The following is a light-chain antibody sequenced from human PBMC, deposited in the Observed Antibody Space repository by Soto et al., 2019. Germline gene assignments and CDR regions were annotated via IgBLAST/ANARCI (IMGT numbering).Light chain of an antibody. CDR2: AAS. V-gene: IGKV1-39*01. CDR3: QQSDSTPYT. J-gene: IGKJ2*01. Sequence: DIQMTQSPSSLSASVGDRVTITCRASQSISSYLNWYQQKPGKAPKFLIYAASTLQSGVPSRFSGSGSGTGFTLTISSLQPDDFATYYCQQSDSTPYTFGQGTKLEIK. CDR1: QSISSY.